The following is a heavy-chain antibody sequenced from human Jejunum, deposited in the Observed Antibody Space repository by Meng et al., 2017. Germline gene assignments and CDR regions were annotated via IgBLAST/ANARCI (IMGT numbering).Heavy chain of an antibody. CDR1: GVSSSGLY. V-gene: IGHV4-34*01. J-gene: IGHJ4*02. CDR3: TRGTDRAKSGNY. D-gene: IGHD1-14*01. CDR2: IHTSGST. Sequence: QVQREECGAGLVKHSETLFFTVAVVGVSSSGLYLSWIRKPPAKGLEWIVKIHTSGSTDYNPSLKSRLTISLYTSKNQFSLSLNSATAADTGIYYCTRGTDRAKSGNYWGQGTLVTVSS.